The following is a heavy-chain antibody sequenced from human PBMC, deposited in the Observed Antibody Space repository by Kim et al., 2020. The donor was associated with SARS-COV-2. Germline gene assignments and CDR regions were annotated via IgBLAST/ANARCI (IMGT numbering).Heavy chain of an antibody. J-gene: IGHJ3*02. CDR3: ARYCSTTTSYRSAFDI. CDR2: IHYSGST. Sequence: SETLSLTCTVSGDSIRSSSYYWAWIRQTPGKGLEWIGTIHYSGSTYSSPSLKSRVTISVDTSKNQFSLELSSVTAADTALYYCARYCSTTTSYRSAFDIWGQGTVVTVSS. CDR1: GDSIRSSSYY. V-gene: IGHV4-39*01. D-gene: IGHD2-2*01.